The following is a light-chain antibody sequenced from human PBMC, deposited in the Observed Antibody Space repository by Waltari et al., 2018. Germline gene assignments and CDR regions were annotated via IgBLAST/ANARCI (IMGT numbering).Light chain of an antibody. CDR3: QSADGSGTYVV. V-gene: IGLV3-25*03. CDR1: ALPRQY. CDR2: QDT. J-gene: IGLJ2*01. Sequence: SYELTQPTSVSVSPGQTARITCSGDALPRQYAYWYQQRPGQAPMLMVYQDTQRPSEIPGLFSGSSSGTTGALTIIEVQAEDAADYYCQSADGSGTYVVFGGGTKLTFL.